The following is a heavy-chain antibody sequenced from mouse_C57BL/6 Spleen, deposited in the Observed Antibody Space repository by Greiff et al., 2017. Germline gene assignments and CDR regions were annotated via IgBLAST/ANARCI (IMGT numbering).Heavy chain of an antibody. J-gene: IGHJ3*01. CDR1: GYAFSSSW. Sequence: QVQLQQSGPELVKPGASVKISCKASGYAFSSSWMNWVKQRPGKGLEWIGRIYPGDGDTNYNGKFKGKATLTADKSSSTAYMQLSSLTSEDSAVYFCARMGYDYDEEVWFAYWGQGTLVTVSA. D-gene: IGHD2-4*01. V-gene: IGHV1-82*01. CDR3: ARMGYDYDEEVWFAY. CDR2: IYPGDGDT.